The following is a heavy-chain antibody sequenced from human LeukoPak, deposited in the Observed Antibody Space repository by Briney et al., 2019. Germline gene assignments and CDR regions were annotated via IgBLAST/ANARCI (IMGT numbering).Heavy chain of an antibody. CDR3: AGVRDSSDLDY. Sequence: SETLSLTCAVYGGSFRGYYWRWIRHPPGKALEWIGEINHRGSTNYNPSVKSRVTISVDTSKNQFSLKLSSVTAADTAVYYCAGVRDSSDLDYWGQGTLVTVSS. CDR1: GGSFRGYY. J-gene: IGHJ4*02. D-gene: IGHD3-22*01. CDR2: INHRGST. V-gene: IGHV4-34*01.